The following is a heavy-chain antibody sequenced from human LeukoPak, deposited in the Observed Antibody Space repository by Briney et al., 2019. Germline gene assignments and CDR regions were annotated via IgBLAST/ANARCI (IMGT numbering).Heavy chain of an antibody. J-gene: IGHJ4*02. CDR3: ARSDSSGLDY. CDR2: IYPGDSDT. V-gene: IGHV5-51*01. Sequence: GASLKISCKGSGSRFTSYWIGWVRPMPGKGLEWMGIIYPGDSDTRYSPSFQGQVTISADKSISTAYLQWSSLKASDTAMYYCARSDSSGLDYWGQGTLVTVSS. D-gene: IGHD3-22*01. CDR1: GSRFTSYW.